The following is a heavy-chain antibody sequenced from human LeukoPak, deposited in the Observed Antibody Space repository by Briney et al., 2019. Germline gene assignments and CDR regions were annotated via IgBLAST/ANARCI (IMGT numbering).Heavy chain of an antibody. CDR1: GGSISSYY. CDR2: IYNSGST. V-gene: IGHV4-4*07. Sequence: SETLSLTCTVSGGSISSYYWSWIRQPAGKGLEWIGRIYNSGSTTYNPSLKSRVTISLDTSKNQFSLNLNSVTAADTAVYYCAKSNGYGLIDIWGQGTMVTVSS. CDR3: AKSNGYGLIDI. D-gene: IGHD2-2*03. J-gene: IGHJ3*02.